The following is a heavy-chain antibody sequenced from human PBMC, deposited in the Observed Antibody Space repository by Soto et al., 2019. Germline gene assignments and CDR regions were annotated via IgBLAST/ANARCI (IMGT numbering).Heavy chain of an antibody. Sequence: GGSLRLSCAASGFTFSSYAMSWVRQSPGNGLEWVSAISGSGGSTYYADSVKGRFTISRDNSKNTLYLQMNSLRAEDTAVYYCAKSLELRPRYFGYWGQGTLVTVSS. D-gene: IGHD1-7*01. J-gene: IGHJ4*02. CDR3: AKSLELRPRYFGY. CDR1: GFTFSSYA. V-gene: IGHV3-23*01. CDR2: ISGSGGST.